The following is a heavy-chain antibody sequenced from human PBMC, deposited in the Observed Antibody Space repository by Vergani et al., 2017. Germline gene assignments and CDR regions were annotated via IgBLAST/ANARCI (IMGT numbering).Heavy chain of an antibody. CDR2: ISGSGGST. D-gene: IGHD3-22*01. Sequence: EVQLLESGGGLVQPGWSLRLSCAASGFTFSSYAMSWVRQAPGKGLEWVSAISGSGGSTYYADSVKGRFTISRDNFKNTLYLQMNSLRAEDTAVYYCTKVRNYYDSSGYGDIWGQGTMVTVSS. CDR3: TKVRNYYDSSGYGDI. CDR1: GFTFSSYA. V-gene: IGHV3-23*01. J-gene: IGHJ3*02.